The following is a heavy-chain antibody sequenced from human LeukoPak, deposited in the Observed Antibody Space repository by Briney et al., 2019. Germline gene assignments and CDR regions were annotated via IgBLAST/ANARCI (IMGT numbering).Heavy chain of an antibody. J-gene: IGHJ4*02. CDR3: ARDSGSGNNDY. CDR1: GYTFTSNY. Sequence: EASVKVSCKASGYTFTSNYIHWVRQAPGQGLEWMGMIYPRDGSTSYAQKFQGRVTVTRDTSATTAFMELSSLRSEDAAVYYCARDSGSGNNDYWGQGTLVTVSS. CDR2: IYPRDGST. D-gene: IGHD1-26*01. V-gene: IGHV1-46*01.